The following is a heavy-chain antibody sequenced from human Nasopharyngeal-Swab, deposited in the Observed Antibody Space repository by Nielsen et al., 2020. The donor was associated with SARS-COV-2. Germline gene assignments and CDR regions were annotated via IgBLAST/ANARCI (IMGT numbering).Heavy chain of an antibody. V-gene: IGHV3-23*01. D-gene: IGHD1-14*01. CDR1: GYIFGNYA. CDR2: VDFDGVRT. J-gene: IGHJ4*02. CDR3: ATWMTGHFDH. Sequence: GESLKISCTGSGYIFGNYAISWVRQAPGQGLEWVSTVDFDGVRTRYADSVKGRFLVSRDNSKNTAYLQMYNLAVEDAAVYYCATWMTGHFDHWGQGTLV.